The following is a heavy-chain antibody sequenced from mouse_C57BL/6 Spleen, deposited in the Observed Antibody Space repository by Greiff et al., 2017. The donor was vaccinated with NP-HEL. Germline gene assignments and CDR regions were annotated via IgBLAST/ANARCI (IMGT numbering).Heavy chain of an antibody. CDR1: GFNIKDYY. J-gene: IGHJ2*01. V-gene: IGHV14-1*01. CDR2: IDPEDGDT. D-gene: IGHD2-5*01. CDR3: TTYHSNEVYFDY. Sequence: EVQLQQSGAELVRPGASVKLSCTASGFNIKDYYMHWVKQRPEQGLEWIGRIDPEDGDTEYAPKFQGKATMTADTSSNTAYLQLSSLTSEDTAVYYCTTYHSNEVYFDYWGQGTTLTVSS.